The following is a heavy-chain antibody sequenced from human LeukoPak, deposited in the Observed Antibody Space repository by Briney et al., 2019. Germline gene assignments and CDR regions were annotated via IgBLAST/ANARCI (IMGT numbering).Heavy chain of an antibody. CDR3: ARVDTAPKIYYMDV. V-gene: IGHV3-74*01. CDR2: INSDGSST. D-gene: IGHD5-18*01. CDR1: GFTFSSYA. J-gene: IGHJ6*03. Sequence: GGSLRLSCAASGFTFSSYAMSWVRQAPGKGLEWVSRINSDGSSTSYADSVKGRFTISRDNAKNTLYLQMNSLRAEDTAVYYCARVDTAPKIYYMDVWGKGTTVTVSS.